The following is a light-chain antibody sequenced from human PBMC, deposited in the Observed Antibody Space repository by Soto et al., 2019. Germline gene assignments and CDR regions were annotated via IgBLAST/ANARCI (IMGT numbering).Light chain of an antibody. J-gene: IGLJ1*01. Sequence: QSVLTQPPSASGTPGQRVTISCSGSTSNIGSNTVNWYQQLPGTAPRVLIHSTNQRPSGVLDRFSGSKSGTSASLAISGLQSEEEADYYCAAWDVSMTGNYVFGTGTKLTVL. V-gene: IGLV1-44*01. CDR1: TSNIGSNT. CDR2: STN. CDR3: AAWDVSMTGNYV.